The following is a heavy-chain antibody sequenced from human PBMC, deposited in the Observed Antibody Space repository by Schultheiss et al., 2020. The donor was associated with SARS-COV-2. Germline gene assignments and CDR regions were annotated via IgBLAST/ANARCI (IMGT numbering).Heavy chain of an antibody. V-gene: IGHV5-51*01. CDR3: ARRDHNWNGNFDY. Sequence: GESLKISCKGSGYSFTTYGIGWVRQRPGKGLEWMGIIFPGDSDTRYSPSFQGQVTISADKSISTAYLQWSSLKASDTAMYYCARRDHNWNGNFDYWGQGTLVTVSS. D-gene: IGHD1-20*01. J-gene: IGHJ4*02. CDR1: GYSFTTYG. CDR2: IFPGDSDT.